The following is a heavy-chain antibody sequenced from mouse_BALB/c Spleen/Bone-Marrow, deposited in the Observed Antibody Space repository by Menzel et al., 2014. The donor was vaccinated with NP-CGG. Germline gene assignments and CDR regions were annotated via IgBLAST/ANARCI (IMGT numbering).Heavy chain of an antibody. CDR3: AREYGTSYDYYFDV. V-gene: IGHV5-4*02. Sequence: EVMLVESGGGLVKPGGSLKPSCAASGFTFSDYYMYWVRQTPEKRLEWVATISDGGSYTYYPDSVKGRFTVSRDNAKNNLYLQMSSLKSEDTAMYYCAREYGTSYDYYFDVWGAGTTVTVSS. CDR2: ISDGGSYT. CDR1: GFTFSDYY. D-gene: IGHD1-1*01. J-gene: IGHJ1*01.